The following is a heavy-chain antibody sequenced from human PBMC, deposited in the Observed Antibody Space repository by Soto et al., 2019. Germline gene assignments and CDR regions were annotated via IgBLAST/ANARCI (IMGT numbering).Heavy chain of an antibody. CDR2: IYYSGST. Sequence: PSETLSLTCTVSGGSISSGDYYWSWIRQPPGKGLGWIGYIYYSGSTYYNPSLKSRVTISVDTSKNQFSLKLSSVTAADTAVYYCASSGYYLYFDYWGQGTLVTVSS. CDR3: ASSGYYLYFDY. CDR1: GGSISSGDYY. J-gene: IGHJ4*02. V-gene: IGHV4-30-4*01. D-gene: IGHD3-22*01.